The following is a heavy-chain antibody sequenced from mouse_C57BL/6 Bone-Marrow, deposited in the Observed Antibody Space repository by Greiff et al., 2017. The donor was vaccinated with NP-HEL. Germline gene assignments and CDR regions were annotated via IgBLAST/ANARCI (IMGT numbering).Heavy chain of an antibody. CDR3: ARAGSYRGFAY. CDR1: GYTFTSYG. CDR2: IYPRSGNT. D-gene: IGHD2-12*01. J-gene: IGHJ3*01. V-gene: IGHV1-81*01. Sequence: VQLQQSGAELARPGASVKLSCKASGYTFTSYGISWVKQRTGQGLEWIGEIYPRSGNTYYNEKFKGKATLTADKSSSTAYMELRSLTSEDAAVYFCARAGSYRGFAYWGQGTLVTVSA.